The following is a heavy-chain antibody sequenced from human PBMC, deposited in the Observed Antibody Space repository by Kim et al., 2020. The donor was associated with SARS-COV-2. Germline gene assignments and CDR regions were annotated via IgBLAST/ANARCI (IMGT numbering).Heavy chain of an antibody. J-gene: IGHJ4*02. CDR2: INPSNGTT. V-gene: IGHV1-3*01. CDR1: GYTFTTYA. D-gene: IGHD6-6*01. CDR3: ARVGGRMAARAFYY. Sequence: ASVKVSCKASGYTFTTYAIHWVRQAPGQRLEWMGWINPSNGTTKYSQKFQGRVTITRDTSASTAYMELSSLRSEDTAVYYCARVGGRMAARAFYYWGEGT.